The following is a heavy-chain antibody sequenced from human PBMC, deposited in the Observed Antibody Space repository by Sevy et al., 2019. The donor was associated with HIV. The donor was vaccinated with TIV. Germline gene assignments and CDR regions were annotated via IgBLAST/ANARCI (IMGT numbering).Heavy chain of an antibody. V-gene: IGHV4-59*08. CDR3: ARGAVVIGTAATPVLDF. CDR1: YDSINSYY. J-gene: IGHJ4*02. Sequence: SETLSLICSVSYDSINSYYWSWIRQPPGKGLEWIGYIYNNIGSTSYNPSLTSRVTISVDTSKNQFSLKLTSVTAADTAVYYCARGAVVIGTAATPVLDFWGLGSLVTVSS. CDR2: IYNNIGST. D-gene: IGHD2-2*01.